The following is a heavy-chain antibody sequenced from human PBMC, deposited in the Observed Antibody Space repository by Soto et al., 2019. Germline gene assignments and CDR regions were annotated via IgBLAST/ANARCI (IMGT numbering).Heavy chain of an antibody. J-gene: IGHJ6*02. V-gene: IGHV3-30*18. CDR2: ISYYGSNK. CDR3: AKELRSGYDLFPRYYYYYYGMDV. Sequence: CNGLEWVAVISYYGSNKYYADSVKGRFTISRDNSKNTLYLQMSSLRAEDTAVYYCAKELRSGYDLFPRYYYYYYGMDVWGQGTTVSVSS. D-gene: IGHD5-12*01.